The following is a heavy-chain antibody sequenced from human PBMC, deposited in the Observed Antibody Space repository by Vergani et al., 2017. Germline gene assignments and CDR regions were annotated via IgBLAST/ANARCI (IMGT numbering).Heavy chain of an antibody. CDR1: GYPFTGYY. J-gene: IGHJ3*02. Sequence: QVQLVQSGAEVKKPGASVKVSCKASGYPFTGYYMHWVRQAPGQGLEWMGGIIPIFGTANYAQKFQGRVTITADESTSTAYMELSSLRSEDTAVYYCARDVVGYNWSLRNAFDIWGQGTMVTVSS. V-gene: IGHV1-69*01. CDR2: IIPIFGTA. D-gene: IGHD1-20*01. CDR3: ARDVVGYNWSLRNAFDI.